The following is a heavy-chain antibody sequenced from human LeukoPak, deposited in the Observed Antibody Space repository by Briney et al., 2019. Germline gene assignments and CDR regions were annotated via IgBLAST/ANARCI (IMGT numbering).Heavy chain of an antibody. CDR3: AREDGDYTFSFDY. J-gene: IGHJ4*02. CDR1: GYTFTSYY. D-gene: IGHD4-17*01. Sequence: ASVKVSCKASGYTFTSYYMHWVRQAPGQGLEWMGIMNPIGGSTRYAQKFQGRVTMTRDTSTSTVYMQLSSLRSEDTAVYYCAREDGDYTFSFDYWGQGTLVTVSS. V-gene: IGHV1-46*01. CDR2: MNPIGGST.